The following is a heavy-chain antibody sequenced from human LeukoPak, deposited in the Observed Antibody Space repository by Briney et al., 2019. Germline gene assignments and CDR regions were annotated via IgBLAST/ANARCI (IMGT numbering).Heavy chain of an antibody. D-gene: IGHD6-13*01. CDR2: IIPGFGIP. CDR3: AREEPLSSTAAGNWYFDL. V-gene: IGHV1-69*01. CDR1: GDSLSRYT. Sequence: SVKVSCKASGDSLSRYTVIWVRLAPGQGLEWMGGIIPGFGIPNYAQKFQGRVTITADESTSRAYMEVSSLRSEDTAVYYCAREEPLSSTAAGNWYFDLWGGGTLVTVSS. J-gene: IGHJ2*01.